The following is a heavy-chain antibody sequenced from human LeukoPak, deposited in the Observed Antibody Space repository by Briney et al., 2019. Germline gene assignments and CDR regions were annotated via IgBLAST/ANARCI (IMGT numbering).Heavy chain of an antibody. D-gene: IGHD2-2*02. CDR3: ARAREGSYTYYYYGMDV. Sequence: PGGSLRLSCAASGFTFSSYAMHWVRQAPGKGLEWVAVISYDGSNKYYADSVKGRFTISRDDSKNTLYLQMNSLRAEDTAVYYCARAREGSYTYYYYGMDVWGQGTTVTVSS. CDR1: GFTFSSYA. V-gene: IGHV3-30-3*01. J-gene: IGHJ6*02. CDR2: ISYDGSNK.